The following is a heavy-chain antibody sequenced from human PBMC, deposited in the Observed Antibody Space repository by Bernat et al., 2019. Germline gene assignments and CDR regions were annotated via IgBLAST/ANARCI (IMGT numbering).Heavy chain of an antibody. V-gene: IGHV5-51*01. Sequence: EVQRVQSGAEGKKKGEGRKRSCKGSDYTLKKEGRGGGRQRPGEGLVVIGIIYPDDSYTRYSPSFQGQVTISADTSTSTAFLQWRRLTASDPAMYYCARWGYCSGGTCHSHPFDLWGQGPLVSVSS. D-gene: IGHD2-15*01. CDR1: DYTLKKEG. CDR2: IYPDDSYT. CDR3: ARWGYCSGGTCHSHPFDL. J-gene: IGHJ3*01.